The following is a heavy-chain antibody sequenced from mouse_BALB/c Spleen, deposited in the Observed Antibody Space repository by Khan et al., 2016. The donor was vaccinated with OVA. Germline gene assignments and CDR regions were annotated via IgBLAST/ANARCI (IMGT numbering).Heavy chain of an antibody. CDR3: ARGGFGSPFAY. Sequence: VRLQQSGPELVKPGASVKIPCKASGYAFTDYNMDWVKQSHGKSLEWIGDITPNNGGTIYNQKFKGKATLTVDKSSSTAYMEIRSLTSEDAAVYCCARGGFGSPFAYWGQGTLVTVSA. CDR1: GYAFTDYN. D-gene: IGHD1-1*01. J-gene: IGHJ3*01. CDR2: ITPNNGGT. V-gene: IGHV1-18*01.